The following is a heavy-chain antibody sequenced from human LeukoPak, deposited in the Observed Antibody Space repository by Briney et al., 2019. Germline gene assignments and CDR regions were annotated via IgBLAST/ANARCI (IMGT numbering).Heavy chain of an antibody. J-gene: IGHJ4*02. V-gene: IGHV3-21*01. D-gene: IGHD6-19*01. Sequence: GGSLRLSCAASGFTFSSYSMNWVRQAPGKGLEWVSSISSSSSYIYYADSVKGRFTISRDNAKNSLYLQMNSLRAEDTAVYYCATNEKAVAGTQKDYWGQGTLVTVSS. CDR2: ISSSSSYI. CDR3: ATNEKAVAGTQKDY. CDR1: GFTFSSYS.